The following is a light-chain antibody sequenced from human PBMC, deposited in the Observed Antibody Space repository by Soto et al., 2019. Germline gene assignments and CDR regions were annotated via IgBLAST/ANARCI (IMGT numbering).Light chain of an antibody. J-gene: IGLJ1*01. CDR1: RSNIGSNY. V-gene: IGLV1-47*02. CDR2: TNT. Sequence: QSVLTKPPSAYGTPGQRVSISCSGSRSNIGSNYVFWYQQLPGAAPKLLIYTNTQRPSGVPDRFSGSKSGTSASLAISGLRSEDEADYFCATWDDSLSGYVFGTATKLTVL. CDR3: ATWDDSLSGYV.